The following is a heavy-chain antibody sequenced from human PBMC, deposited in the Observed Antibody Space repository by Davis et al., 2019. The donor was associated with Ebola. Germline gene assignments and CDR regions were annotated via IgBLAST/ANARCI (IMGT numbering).Heavy chain of an antibody. D-gene: IGHD1-26*01. CDR1: GFTFSHYG. CDR3: ARSVISIVGATRPRFDY. Sequence: GGSLRLSCAVSGFTFSHYGMHWVRQAPGKGLEWVSVISYDGSDKYYADSVKGRFTISRDNSKNTLYLQMNSLRSEDTAVYYCARSVISIVGATRPRFDYWGQGTLVTVSS. CDR2: ISYDGSDK. J-gene: IGHJ4*02. V-gene: IGHV3-30*03.